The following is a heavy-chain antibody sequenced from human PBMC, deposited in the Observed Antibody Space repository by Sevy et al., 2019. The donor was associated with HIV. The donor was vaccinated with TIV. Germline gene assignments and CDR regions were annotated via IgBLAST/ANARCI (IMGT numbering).Heavy chain of an antibody. CDR3: ARGRVSSHYLDY. CDR1: GFTFIDYA. Sequence: GGSLRLSCADSGFTFIDYAMHWVRQAPGKGLEWVAVISGDGSKTYYADSVNGRFTITRDNSKNTLYLQMNSLRADDTAVYDCARGRVSSHYLDYWGQGTLVTVSS. D-gene: IGHD2-8*01. CDR2: ISGDGSKT. J-gene: IGHJ4*02. V-gene: IGHV3-30*04.